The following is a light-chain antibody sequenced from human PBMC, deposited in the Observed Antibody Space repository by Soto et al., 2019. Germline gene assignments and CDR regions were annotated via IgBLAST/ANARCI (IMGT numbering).Light chain of an antibody. CDR2: EGS. V-gene: IGLV2-23*01. J-gene: IGLJ3*02. CDR3: CSYAGSSTL. CDR1: SSDVGSYNL. Sequence: QSALTQPASVSGSPGQSITISCTGTSSDVGSYNLVSWYQHHPGKAPKLMIYEGSKRPSGVSNRFSGSKSGNTASLTISGLQAEDEADYYCCSYAGSSTLFGGGTQLTVL.